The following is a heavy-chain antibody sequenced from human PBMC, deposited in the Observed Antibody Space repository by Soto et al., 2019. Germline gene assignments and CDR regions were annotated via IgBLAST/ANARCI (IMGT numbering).Heavy chain of an antibody. Sequence: SVKVSCKASGYTFTSYGISWVRQAPGQGLEWMGGIIPMFGTANYAQKFQGRVTITADESTSTAYMELSSLRSEDTAVYFCARASDLVAPTHSYYYPGMDVWGQGTTVTV. V-gene: IGHV1-69*13. CDR3: ARASDLVAPTHSYYYPGMDV. J-gene: IGHJ6*02. CDR1: GYTFTSYG. D-gene: IGHD5-12*01. CDR2: IIPMFGTA.